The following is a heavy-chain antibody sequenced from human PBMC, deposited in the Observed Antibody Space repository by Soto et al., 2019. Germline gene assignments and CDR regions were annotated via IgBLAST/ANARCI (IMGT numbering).Heavy chain of an antibody. Sequence: EVQLVESGGGLVQPGGSVRLSCAASGFTLSTYDMNWVRQAPGKGLEWVSYISSRDSTIYYADSLKGRFTISRDNAKNSLFLQMNSLRAEDTAVYFCARAITNILVVPGALDYYYYYYMDVWGKGTTVTVSS. CDR3: ARAITNILVVPGALDYYYYYYMDV. D-gene: IGHD2-2*01. CDR1: GFTLSTYD. J-gene: IGHJ6*03. V-gene: IGHV3-48*03. CDR2: ISSRDSTI.